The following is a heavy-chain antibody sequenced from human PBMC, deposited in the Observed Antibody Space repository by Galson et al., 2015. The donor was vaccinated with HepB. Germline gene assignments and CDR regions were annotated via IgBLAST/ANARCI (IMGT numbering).Heavy chain of an antibody. CDR1: GFTFSSYA. Sequence: SLRLSCAASGFTFSSYAMHWVRQAPGKGLEYVSGISSNGVTTYYANSVKGRFTSSRDNSKNTLYLQMGSLRAEDMAVYYCARGYCSHTNCPTFHYWGQGTLVTVSS. J-gene: IGHJ4*02. D-gene: IGHD2-2*01. CDR3: ARGYCSHTNCPTFHY. V-gene: IGHV3-64*01. CDR2: ISSNGVTT.